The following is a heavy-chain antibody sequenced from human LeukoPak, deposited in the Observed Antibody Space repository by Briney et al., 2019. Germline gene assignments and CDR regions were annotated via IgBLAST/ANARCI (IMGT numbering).Heavy chain of an antibody. CDR1: GGSISSSSYY. V-gene: IGHV4-39*07. CDR3: ATTTIRLGY. D-gene: IGHD1-26*01. CDR2: IYYSGST. J-gene: IGHJ4*02. Sequence: SSETLSLTCTVSGGSISSSSYYWGWIRQPPGKGLEWIGSIYYSGSTYYNPSLKSRVTISVDTSKNQFSLKLSSVTAADTAVYYCATTTIRLGYWGQGTLVTVSS.